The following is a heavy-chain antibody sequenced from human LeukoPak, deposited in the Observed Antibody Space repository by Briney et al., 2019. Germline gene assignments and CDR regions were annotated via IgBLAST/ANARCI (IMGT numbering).Heavy chain of an antibody. CDR1: GFTFSSYA. V-gene: IGHV3-23*01. CDR2: ISGSGGST. Sequence: GGSLRLSCAASGFTFSSYAMSWVRQAPGKGLEWVSAISGSGGSTYYADSVKGRFTISRDNSKNTLYLQMNSLRAEDTAVYYCGNSGGWNFGFDYWGQGTLVTVSS. CDR3: GNSGGWNFGFDY. D-gene: IGHD6-19*01. J-gene: IGHJ4*02.